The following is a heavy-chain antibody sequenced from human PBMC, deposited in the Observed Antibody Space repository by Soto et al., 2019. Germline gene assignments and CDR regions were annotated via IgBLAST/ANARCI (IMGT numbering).Heavy chain of an antibody. CDR1: GYTFTSYD. Sequence: QVQLVQSGAEVKKPGASVKVSCKASGYTFTSYDINWVRQATGQGLEWMGWMNPNSGNTGYAQKFQGGXTXTXNTSISPAYMELSSLRSEDTAVDYCARTLYGDNVDYWGQGTLVTVSS. D-gene: IGHD4-17*01. CDR2: MNPNSGNT. J-gene: IGHJ4*02. V-gene: IGHV1-8*01. CDR3: ARTLYGDNVDY.